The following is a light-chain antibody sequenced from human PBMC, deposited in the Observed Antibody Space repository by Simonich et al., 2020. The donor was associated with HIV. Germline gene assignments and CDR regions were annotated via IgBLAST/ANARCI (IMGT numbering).Light chain of an antibody. CDR1: SSNIGSNT. CDR2: SNN. V-gene: IGLV1-44*01. CDR3: AAWDDSLNGVV. J-gene: IGLJ2*01. Sequence: QSVLTQPPSVSAAPGQKVTISCSGSSSNIGSNTVNWYQQLPGTAPKLLIYSNNQRPSGGPDRFSGAKSGTSASLAISGLQSEDEADYYCAAWDDSLNGVVFGGGTKLTVL.